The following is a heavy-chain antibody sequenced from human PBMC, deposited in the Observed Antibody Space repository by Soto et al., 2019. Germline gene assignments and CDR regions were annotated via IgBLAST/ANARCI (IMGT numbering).Heavy chain of an antibody. CDR3: ATASSIGGRLWYFDL. V-gene: IGHV1-69-2*01. J-gene: IGHJ2*01. D-gene: IGHD6-6*01. Sequence: EVQLVQSGAEVKKPGATVKISCKVSGYIFTDHYVYWVQQAPGKGLEWMGFLDPEDGETMYAEKFQGRITITADTSTETAYMELSSLRSEDTAVYYCATASSIGGRLWYFDLWGRGTLVTVSS. CDR2: LDPEDGET. CDR1: GYIFTDHY.